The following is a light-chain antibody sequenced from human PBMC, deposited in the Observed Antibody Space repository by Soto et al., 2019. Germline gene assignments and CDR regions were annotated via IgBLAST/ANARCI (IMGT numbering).Light chain of an antibody. J-gene: IGKJ4*01. Sequence: DIQMTQSPSSLSASVGDRVTITCRAGQDINIYLAWYQQKPGKVPKLLISAASTLQSGVPSRFSGSGSGTDFTLTISSLQPEDVAIYYCQKYDGDPLTFGGGTKVEIK. CDR2: AAS. V-gene: IGKV1-27*01. CDR3: QKYDGDPLT. CDR1: QDINIY.